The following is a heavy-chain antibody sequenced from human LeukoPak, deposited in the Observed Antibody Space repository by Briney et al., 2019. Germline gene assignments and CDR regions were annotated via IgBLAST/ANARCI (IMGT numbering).Heavy chain of an antibody. V-gene: IGHV1-2*02. D-gene: IGHD6-13*01. J-gene: IGHJ4*02. CDR2: INPNSGGT. Sequence: ASVKVSCKASGYTFTGYYIHWVRQAPGQGLEWMGWINPNSGGTNYAQKLQGRVTMTRDTSISTAYIELSRLRSDDTAVYYCARASSSWPAYYFDYWGQGTLVTVSS. CDR1: GYTFTGYY. CDR3: ARASSSWPAYYFDY.